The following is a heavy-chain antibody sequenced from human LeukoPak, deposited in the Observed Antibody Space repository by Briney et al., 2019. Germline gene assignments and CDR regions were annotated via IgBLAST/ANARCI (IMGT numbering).Heavy chain of an antibody. V-gene: IGHV3-21*01. D-gene: IGHD3-22*01. CDR2: ISVRSNYR. CDR3: VRLRRNSDRSGYYYYYDY. Sequence: PGGSLRLSCAASGYTFSDFSVNWVRQAPGKGLEWVSSISVRSNYRYYADSVRGRFTISRDDARDSLFLQMNSLGAEDMAVYFCVRLRRNSDRSGYYYYYDYWGQGTLVTVSS. J-gene: IGHJ4*02. CDR1: GYTFSDFS.